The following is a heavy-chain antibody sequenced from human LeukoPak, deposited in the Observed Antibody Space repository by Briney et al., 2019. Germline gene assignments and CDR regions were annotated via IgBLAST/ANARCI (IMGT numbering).Heavy chain of an antibody. J-gene: IGHJ6*03. CDR1: GGSISSSSYY. CDR2: IYYSGST. Sequence: PSETLSLTCTVSGGSISSSSYYWGWIRQPPGKGLEWIGSIYYSGSTYYNPSLKSRVTMSVDTSKNQFSLKLSSLTAADTAVYYCARVARELQTVYYYYYMDVWGKGTTVTVSS. V-gene: IGHV4-39*01. CDR3: ARVARELQTVYYYYYMDV. D-gene: IGHD1-26*01.